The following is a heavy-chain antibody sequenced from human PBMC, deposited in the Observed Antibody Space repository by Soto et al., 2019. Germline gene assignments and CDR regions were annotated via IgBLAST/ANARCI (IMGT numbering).Heavy chain of an antibody. CDR3: GHPAGDAAGGRSDF. V-gene: IGHV3-30*03. Sequence: PGGSLRLSCAASGFAFSIYGMHWVRQPPGRGLEWVAVVSSDGRIAYYADSVKGRFTISRDNSRNTLSLQMNSLRGEDSAVYYFGHPAGDAAGGRSDFWGQGALVTVSS. J-gene: IGHJ4*02. D-gene: IGHD6-25*01. CDR2: VSSDGRIA. CDR1: GFAFSIYG.